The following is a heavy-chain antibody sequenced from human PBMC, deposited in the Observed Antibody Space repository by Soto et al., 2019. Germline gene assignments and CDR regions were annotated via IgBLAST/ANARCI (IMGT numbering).Heavy chain of an antibody. CDR3: AKALDGSGHYLIDY. CDR1: GFTFSNFA. Sequence: EVQLLESGGGLVQPGGSLRLSCAASGFTFSNFAMSWVRQAPGQGLEWVSSISGSGGSAYYAYSVKGRSTISRDNSKNTLYLRVGSLRAADTAIYYCAKALDGSGHYLIDYWGQGTLVTVSS. J-gene: IGHJ4*02. CDR2: ISGSGGSA. V-gene: IGHV3-23*01. D-gene: IGHD3-22*01.